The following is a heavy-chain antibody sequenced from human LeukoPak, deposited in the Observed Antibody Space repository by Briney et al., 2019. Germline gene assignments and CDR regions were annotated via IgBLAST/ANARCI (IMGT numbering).Heavy chain of an antibody. D-gene: IGHD1-26*01. CDR2: IIPILGIA. CDR3: AREGSSHFDY. Sequence: SVKVSCKASGGTFSSYAISWVRQAPGQGLEWMGRIIPILGIANYAQKLQGRVTMTTDTSTSTAYMELRSLRSDDTAVYYCAREGSSHFDYWGQGTLVTVSS. V-gene: IGHV1-69*04. CDR1: GGTFSSYA. J-gene: IGHJ4*02.